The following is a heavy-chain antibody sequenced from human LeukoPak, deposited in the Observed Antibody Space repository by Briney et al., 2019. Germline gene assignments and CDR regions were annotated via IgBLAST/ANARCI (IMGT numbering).Heavy chain of an antibody. CDR3: ARRGNLNWNYEDY. D-gene: IGHD1-7*01. V-gene: IGHV1-8*03. J-gene: IGHJ4*02. Sequence: PGASVKVSCKASGYTFTSYDINWVRQATGQGLEWMGWMNPNSGNTGYAQKFQGRVTITRNTSISTAYMELSSLRSEDTAVYYCARRGNLNWNYEDYWGQGTLVTVSS. CDR2: MNPNSGNT. CDR1: GYTFTSYD.